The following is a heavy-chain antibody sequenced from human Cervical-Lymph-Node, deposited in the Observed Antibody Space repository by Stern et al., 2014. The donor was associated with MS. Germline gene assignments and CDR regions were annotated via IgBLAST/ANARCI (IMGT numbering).Heavy chain of an antibody. D-gene: IGHD3-16*01. Sequence: DQLVESGAEVKKPGSSVKVSCKASGDTFSNHAISWVRQAPGQGLEWMGGIIPIFGTVNYAQKFQGRVTITADESTSTAYMELSSLRSEDTAVYYCARVDFQGDYFDYWGQGTLVTVSS. CDR1: GDTFSNHA. CDR3: ARVDFQGDYFDY. V-gene: IGHV1-69*01. CDR2: IIPIFGTV. J-gene: IGHJ4*02.